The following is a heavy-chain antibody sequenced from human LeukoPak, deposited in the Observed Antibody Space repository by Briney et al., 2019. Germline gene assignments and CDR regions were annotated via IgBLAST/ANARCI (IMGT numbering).Heavy chain of an antibody. J-gene: IGHJ4*02. V-gene: IGHV1-46*01. D-gene: IGHD1-26*01. CDR2: INPRGGSA. CDR1: GYTFTIFF. CDR3: ARLSETWDFDY. Sequence: ASVNVSCKASGYTFTIFFMHWVRQAPGQGLEWMGIINPRGGSATSAQRFQGRLTVTRDTSTSTVYMELSSLTSEDTAVYYCARLSETWDFDYWGQGTLVTVSS.